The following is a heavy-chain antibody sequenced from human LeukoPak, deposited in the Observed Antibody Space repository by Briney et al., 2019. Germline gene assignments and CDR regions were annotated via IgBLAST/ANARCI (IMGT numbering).Heavy chain of an antibody. J-gene: IGHJ4*02. CDR1: GFTFSSYS. CDR2: ISSSSSYI. Sequence: GGSLRLSCAASGFTFSSYSMNWVRQAPGKGLEWVSSISSSSSYIYYADSVKGRFTISRDNAKNSLYLQINSLRAEDTAVYYCAGPMAGIRYYFDYWGQGTLVTVSS. V-gene: IGHV3-21*01. D-gene: IGHD3-10*01. CDR3: AGPMAGIRYYFDY.